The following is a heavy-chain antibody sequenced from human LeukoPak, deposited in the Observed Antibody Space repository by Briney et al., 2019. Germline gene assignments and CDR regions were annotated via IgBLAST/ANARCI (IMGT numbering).Heavy chain of an antibody. D-gene: IGHD6-19*01. Sequence: XWVRQAPGQGLEWMGWINPNSGGTNYAQKFQGRVTMTRDTSISTAYMELSRLRSDDTAVYYCARDHSSGWYGDYWGQGTLVTVSS. V-gene: IGHV1-2*02. CDR2: INPNSGGT. CDR3: ARDHSSGWYGDY. J-gene: IGHJ4*02.